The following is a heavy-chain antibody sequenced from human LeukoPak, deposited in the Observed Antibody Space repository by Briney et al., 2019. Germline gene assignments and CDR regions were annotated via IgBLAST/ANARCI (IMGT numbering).Heavy chain of an antibody. CDR3: AKYPISPAAWVNWFDP. Sequence: HPGGSLRLSCAASGFTFSSYAMSWVRQAPGKGLEWVSAISGSGSSTYYADSVKGRFTISRDNSKNTLYLQMNSLRAEDTAVYYCAKYPISPAAWVNWFDPWGQGTLVTVSS. J-gene: IGHJ5*02. CDR1: GFTFSSYA. D-gene: IGHD2-2*01. CDR2: ISGSGSST. V-gene: IGHV3-23*01.